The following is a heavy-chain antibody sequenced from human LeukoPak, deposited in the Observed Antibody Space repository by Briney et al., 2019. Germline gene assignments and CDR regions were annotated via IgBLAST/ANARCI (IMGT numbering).Heavy chain of an antibody. V-gene: IGHV3-33*01. CDR1: GFTFSSYG. Sequence: PGGSLRLSCAASGFTFSSYGMHWVRQAPGKGLEWVAVIWYDGSNKYYADSVKGRFTISRDNSKNTLYLQMNSLRAEDTAVYYCARDTTRYYDSSGYFPSGAINFDYWGQGTLVTVSS. J-gene: IGHJ4*02. D-gene: IGHD3-22*01. CDR2: IWYDGSNK. CDR3: ARDTTRYYDSSGYFPSGAINFDY.